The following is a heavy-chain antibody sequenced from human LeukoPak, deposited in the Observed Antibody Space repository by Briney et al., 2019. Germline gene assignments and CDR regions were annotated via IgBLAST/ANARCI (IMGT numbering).Heavy chain of an antibody. D-gene: IGHD6-13*01. Sequence: GGSLRLSCAASGFTFSSYWMSWVRQDPGKGLEWVANIKEDGSEKYYADSVKGRFTISRDNSKNTLYLQMNSLRAEDTAVYYCAKNIAAADSSGYYYYYMDVWGKGTTVTVSS. CDR3: AKNIAAADSSGYYYYYMDV. CDR2: IKEDGSEK. CDR1: GFTFSSYW. J-gene: IGHJ6*03. V-gene: IGHV3-7*01.